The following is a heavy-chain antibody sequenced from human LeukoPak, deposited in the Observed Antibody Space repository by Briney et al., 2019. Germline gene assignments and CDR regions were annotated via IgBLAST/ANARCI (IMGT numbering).Heavy chain of an antibody. CDR3: AGNYYDSSGYYGMDV. J-gene: IGHJ6*02. CDR1: GGSISSYY. D-gene: IGHD3-22*01. V-gene: IGHV4-59*01. CDR2: IYYSGST. Sequence: SETLSLTCTVSGGSISSYYWSWIRQPPGKGLEWIGYIYYSGSTNYNPSLKSRVTISVDTSKNQFSLKLSSVTAADTAVYYCAGNYYDSSGYYGMDVWGQGTTVTVSS.